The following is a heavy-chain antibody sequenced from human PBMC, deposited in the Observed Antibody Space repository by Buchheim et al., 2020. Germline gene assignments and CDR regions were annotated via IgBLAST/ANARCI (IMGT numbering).Heavy chain of an antibody. CDR3: AKVPIFGVVMGPSYFDY. CDR2: ISGSGGST. V-gene: IGHV3-23*01. J-gene: IGHJ4*02. D-gene: IGHD3-3*01. CDR1: GFTFSSYA. Sequence: EVQLLESGGGLVQPGGSLRLSCAASGFTFSSYAMSWVRQAPGKGLEWVSAISGSGGSTYYADSVKGRLTISRDNSKNTLYLQMNSLRAEDTAVYYCAKVPIFGVVMGPSYFDYWGQGTL.